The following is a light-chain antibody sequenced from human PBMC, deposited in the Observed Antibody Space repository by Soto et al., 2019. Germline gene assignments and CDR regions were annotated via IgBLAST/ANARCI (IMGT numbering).Light chain of an antibody. CDR1: SGHSSYA. Sequence: QAVVTQSPSASASLGASVKLTCTLSSGHSSYAIAWHQKQPGKGPRYLMDLNNDGSHSKGDGIPDRFSGSKSGNTASLTISGLRAEDEADYYCCPYAGGYTWVFGGGTQLTVL. V-gene: IGLV4-69*01. CDR2: LNNDGSH. CDR3: CPYAGGYTWV. J-gene: IGLJ3*02.